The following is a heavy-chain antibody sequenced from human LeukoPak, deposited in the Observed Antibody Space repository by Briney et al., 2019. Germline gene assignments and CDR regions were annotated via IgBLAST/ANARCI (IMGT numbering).Heavy chain of an antibody. CDR2: ISAYNGNT. V-gene: IGHV1-18*01. J-gene: IGHJ4*02. CDR1: GYTFTSYG. Sequence: AASVKVSCKASGYTFTSYGISWVRQAPGQGLEWMGWISAYNGNTNYAQKLQGRVTMTTDTSTSTAYMELRSLRSDDTAMYYCARWHYYDSSGYHFDYWGQGTLVTVSS. D-gene: IGHD3-22*01. CDR3: ARWHYYDSSGYHFDY.